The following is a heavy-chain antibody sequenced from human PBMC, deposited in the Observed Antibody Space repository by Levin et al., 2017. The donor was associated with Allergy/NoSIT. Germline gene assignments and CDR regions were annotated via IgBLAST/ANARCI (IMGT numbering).Heavy chain of an antibody. Sequence: GGSLRLSCAASGFTFSSYGMHWVRQAPGKGLEWVAVISYDGSNKYYADSVKGRFTISRDNSKNTLYLQMNSLRAEDTAVYYCAKARRGYSYGERPAFDIWGQGTMVTVSS. V-gene: IGHV3-30*18. CDR1: GFTFSSYG. J-gene: IGHJ3*02. CDR2: ISYDGSNK. CDR3: AKARRGYSYGERPAFDI. D-gene: IGHD5-18*01.